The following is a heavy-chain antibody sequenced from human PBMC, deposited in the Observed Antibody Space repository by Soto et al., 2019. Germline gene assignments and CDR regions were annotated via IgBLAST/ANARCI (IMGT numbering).Heavy chain of an antibody. CDR3: ARVHLTLVVGALRGAFDI. CDR1: GYTFTGYY. Sequence: QVQMVPSGAEVKKPGASVKVSCKASGYTFTGYYMHWVRQAPGQGLEWMGWINPNSGGTNYAQKFQGKVTITRDTAISTAYMELSRLRSDDTAVYYCARVHLTLVVGALRGAFDIWGEGTMVTVSS. CDR2: INPNSGGT. J-gene: IGHJ3*02. D-gene: IGHD1-26*01. V-gene: IGHV1-2*02.